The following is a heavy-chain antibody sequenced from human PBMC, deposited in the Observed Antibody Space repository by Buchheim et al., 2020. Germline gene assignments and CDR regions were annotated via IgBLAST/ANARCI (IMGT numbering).Heavy chain of an antibody. J-gene: IGHJ5*02. CDR3: ARALDCSGGSCYKGNWFDP. D-gene: IGHD2-15*01. V-gene: IGHV4-31*03. Sequence: QVQLQESGPGLVKPSQTLSLTCTVSGGSISSGGYYWSWIRQHPGKGLEWIGYIYHSGSTYYNPSLKSRVTISVDRSKNQFSLKLSSVTAADTAVYYCARALDCSGGSCYKGNWFDPWGQGTL. CDR1: GGSISSGGYY. CDR2: IYHSGST.